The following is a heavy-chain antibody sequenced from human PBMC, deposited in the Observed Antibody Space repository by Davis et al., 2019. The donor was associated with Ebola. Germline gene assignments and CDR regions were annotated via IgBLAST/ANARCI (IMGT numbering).Heavy chain of an antibody. CDR1: GGSFSGYY. V-gene: IGHV4-59*01. Sequence: SETLSLTCAVYGGSFSGYYWSWIRQPPGKGLEWIGYIYYSGSTNYNPSLKSRVTISVDTSKNQFSLKLSSVTAADTAVYYCARDSVPSIPAIFGLFDYWGQGTLVTVSS. D-gene: IGHD3-3*01. CDR3: ARDSVPSIPAIFGLFDY. CDR2: IYYSGST. J-gene: IGHJ4*02.